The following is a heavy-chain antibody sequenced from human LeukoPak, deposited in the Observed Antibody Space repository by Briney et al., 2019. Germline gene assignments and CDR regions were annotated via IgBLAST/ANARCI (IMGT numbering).Heavy chain of an antibody. CDR1: GFTFSDYY. Sequence: GGSLRLSCAASGFTFSDYYMSWIRQAPGKGLKWVSYISSSSSTIYYADSVKGRFTISRDNAKNSLYLQMNSLRAEDTAVYYCARVKCSSTSCYSTFDYWGQGTLVTVSS. J-gene: IGHJ4*02. CDR2: ISSSSSTI. V-gene: IGHV3-11*04. CDR3: ARVKCSSTSCYSTFDY. D-gene: IGHD2-2*01.